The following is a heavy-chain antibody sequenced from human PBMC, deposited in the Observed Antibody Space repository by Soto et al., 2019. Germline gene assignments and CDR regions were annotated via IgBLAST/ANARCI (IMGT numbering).Heavy chain of an antibody. CDR2: ISRSSTYI. Sequence: EVQLVESGGGLVKPGGSLRLSCAASGFTFSSYSMNWVRQAPGKGLEGVSSISRSSTYIYYADSVKGRFTISRDNAKNSLYLQMNSLRAEYTAVYYCARAAIAAAFPAGRVDAFDIWGQGTMVTVSS. D-gene: IGHD6-13*01. CDR3: ARAAIAAAFPAGRVDAFDI. CDR1: GFTFSSYS. V-gene: IGHV3-21*01. J-gene: IGHJ3*02.